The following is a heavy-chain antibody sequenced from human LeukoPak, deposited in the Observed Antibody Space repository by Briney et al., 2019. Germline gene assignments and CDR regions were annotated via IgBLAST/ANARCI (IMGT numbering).Heavy chain of an antibody. CDR2: IIPIYGTT. CDR1: GATFSAYG. CDR3: ARHNPPKAARPGYFDY. J-gene: IGHJ4*02. Sequence: SAQVSCKSPGATFSAYGISWVRQAPGKGLQCMGSIIPIYGTTTYAQEFQGRATITADISTSKAYMELSSLTSEDTGLYYCARHNPPKAARPGYFDYWGQGTLVTVFS. V-gene: IGHV1-69*06. D-gene: IGHD6-6*01.